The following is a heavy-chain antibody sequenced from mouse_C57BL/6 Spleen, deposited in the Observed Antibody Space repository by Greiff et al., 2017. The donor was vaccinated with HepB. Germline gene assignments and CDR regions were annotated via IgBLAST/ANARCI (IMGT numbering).Heavy chain of an antibody. J-gene: IGHJ1*03. V-gene: IGHV1-52*01. Sequence: QVQLQQPGAELLRPGSSVKLSCKASGYTFTSYWMHWVKQRPIQGLEWIGNIDPSDSETHYNQKFKDKATLTVDKSSSTAYMQLSSLTSEDSAVYYCARSFDGYWYFDVWGTGTTVTVSS. CDR2: IDPSDSET. CDR3: ARSFDGYWYFDV. D-gene: IGHD2-3*01. CDR1: GYTFTSYW.